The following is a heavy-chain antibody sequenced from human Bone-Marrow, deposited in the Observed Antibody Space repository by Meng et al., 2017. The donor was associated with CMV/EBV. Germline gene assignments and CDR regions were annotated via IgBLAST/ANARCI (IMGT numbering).Heavy chain of an antibody. Sequence: VPLQESGPGLVKPSQTRSLTCTVSVGSISSGDYYWSWIRQPPGKGLEWIGYIYYSGSTYYNPSLKSRVTISVDTSKNQFSLKLSPVTAADTAVYYCARVSGLELGEVWFDPWGQGTLVTVSS. CDR2: IYYSGST. D-gene: IGHD1-7*01. V-gene: IGHV4-30-4*08. CDR1: VGSISSGDYY. J-gene: IGHJ5*02. CDR3: ARVSGLELGEVWFDP.